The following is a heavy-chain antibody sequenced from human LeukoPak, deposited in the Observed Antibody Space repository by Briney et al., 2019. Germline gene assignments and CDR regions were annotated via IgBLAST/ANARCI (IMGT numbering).Heavy chain of an antibody. CDR3: ARYSSGWYFDL. J-gene: IGHJ2*01. V-gene: IGHV1-2*02. D-gene: IGHD6-19*01. CDR1: GYTFTGYY. Sequence: GASVKVSCKTSGYTFTGYYMHWVRQAPGQGLEWMGWINPNSGGTNYAQEFQGRVTMTRDTSISTAYMELTRLRSDDTAGYYCARYSSGWYFDLWGRGTLVTVSS. CDR2: INPNSGGT.